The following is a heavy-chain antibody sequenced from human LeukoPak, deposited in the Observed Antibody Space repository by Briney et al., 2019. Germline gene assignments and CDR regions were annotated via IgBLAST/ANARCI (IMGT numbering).Heavy chain of an antibody. Sequence: PSETLSLTCTVSGGSVSSGSYYWSWIRQPPGKGLEWIGYIYYSGSTNYNPSLKSRVTISVDTSKNQFSLKLSSVTAADTAVYYCAGDPVVVVAASDYYYYYGMDVWGQGTTVTVSS. CDR3: AGDPVVVVAASDYYYYYGMDV. CDR1: GGSVSSGSYY. J-gene: IGHJ6*02. V-gene: IGHV4-61*01. D-gene: IGHD2-15*01. CDR2: IYYSGST.